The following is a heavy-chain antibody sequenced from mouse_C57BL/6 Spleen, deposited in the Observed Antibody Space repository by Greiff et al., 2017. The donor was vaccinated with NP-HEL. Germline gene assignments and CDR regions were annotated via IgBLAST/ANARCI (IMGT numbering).Heavy chain of an antibody. CDR1: GFTFSDYG. D-gene: IGHD2-5*01. J-gene: IGHJ4*01. Sequence: EVHLVESGGGLVKPGGSLKLSCAASGFTFSDYGMHWVRQAPEKGLEWVAYISSGSSTIYYADTVKGRFTISRDNAKNTLFLQMTSLRSEDTAMYYCANSNYYAMDYWGQGTSVTVSS. CDR2: ISSGSSTI. CDR3: ANSNYYAMDY. V-gene: IGHV5-17*01.